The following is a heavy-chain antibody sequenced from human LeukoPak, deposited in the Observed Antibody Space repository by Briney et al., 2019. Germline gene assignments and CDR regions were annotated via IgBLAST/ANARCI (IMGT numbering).Heavy chain of an antibody. CDR3: ARGGYSSGWDTKWFDP. CDR2: IYYSGST. CDR1: GGSISSYY. J-gene: IGHJ5*02. Sequence: SETLSPTCTVTGGSISSYYWSWIRQPPGKGLEWIGYIYYSGSTSYNPSLKSRVSISVDTSKNQFSLKLSSVTAADTAVYYCARGGYSSGWDTKWFDPWGQGTLVTVSS. V-gene: IGHV4-59*01. D-gene: IGHD6-19*01.